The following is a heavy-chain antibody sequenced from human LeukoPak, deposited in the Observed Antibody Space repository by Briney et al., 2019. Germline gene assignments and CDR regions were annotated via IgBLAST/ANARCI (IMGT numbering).Heavy chain of an antibody. CDR1: DGSINSYY. D-gene: IGHD1-26*01. V-gene: IGHV4-59*01. CDR3: ARGRSNYYGMDV. CDR2: IYYNGNT. J-gene: IGHJ6*02. Sequence: SETLSLTCPVSDGSINSYYWNWIRRPPGKGLEWIGYIYYNGNTNYSPSLKSRVTMSVDTSKNLFSRKVSSVTAADTAVYCARGRSNYYGMDVWGQGTTVTVSS.